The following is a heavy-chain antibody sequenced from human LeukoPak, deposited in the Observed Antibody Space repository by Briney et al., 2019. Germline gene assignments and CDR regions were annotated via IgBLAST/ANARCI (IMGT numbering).Heavy chain of an antibody. D-gene: IGHD5-18*01. CDR2: IYTSGST. V-gene: IGHV4-61*02. J-gene: IGHJ4*02. Sequence: SETLSLTCTVSGGSISSSSNYWNWIRQPAGKGLEWIGRIYTSGSTSYNSSLKSRVTMSVDTSKNQFSLKLSSVTAADTAVYYCARDVGGYNYGYSLDYWGQGTLVSVSS. CDR3: ARDVGGYNYGYSLDY. CDR1: GGSISSSSNY.